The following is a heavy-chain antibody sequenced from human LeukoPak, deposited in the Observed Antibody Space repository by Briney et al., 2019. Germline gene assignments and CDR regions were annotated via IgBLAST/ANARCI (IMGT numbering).Heavy chain of an antibody. D-gene: IGHD4-23*01. J-gene: IGHJ4*02. CDR3: AREPTTVVTMHYFDS. V-gene: IGHV3-74*01. CDR1: GITFSTYW. Sequence: GGSLRLSCAGSGITFSTYWMHWVRQAPGKGLVWVSRISSDETTTNYADSVKGRFTISRDNAKNTLYLQMNSLRAEDTAVYYCAREPTTVVTMHYFDSWGQGTLVTVSS. CDR2: ISSDETTT.